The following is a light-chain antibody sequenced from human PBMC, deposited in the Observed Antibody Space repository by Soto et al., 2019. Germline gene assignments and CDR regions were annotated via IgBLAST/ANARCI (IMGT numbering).Light chain of an antibody. CDR3: QQYISYPLT. CDR1: QNIGSW. Sequence: DIQMTQSPSTLSASVGDRVTITCRASQNIGSWLAWYQQKPGKAPKLLIYKASSLQSGVPARFSGSGSGTEFTLTISSVQPDDFATYYCQQYISYPLTFGGGTKVEIK. V-gene: IGKV1-5*03. CDR2: KAS. J-gene: IGKJ4*01.